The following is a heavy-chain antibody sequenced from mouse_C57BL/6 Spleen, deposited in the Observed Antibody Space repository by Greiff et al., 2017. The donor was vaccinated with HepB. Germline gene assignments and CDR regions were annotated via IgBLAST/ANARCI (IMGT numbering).Heavy chain of an antibody. J-gene: IGHJ4*01. Sequence: EVQLVESGGDLVKPGGSLKLSCAASGFTFSSYGMSWVRQTPDKRLEWVATISSGGSYTYYPDSVKGRFTISRDNAKNTLYLQMSSLKSEDTAMYECARHGEYDGSSYADYYAMDYWGQGTSVTVSS. D-gene: IGHD1-1*01. CDR1: GFTFSSYG. CDR3: ARHGEYDGSSYADYYAMDY. V-gene: IGHV5-6*01. CDR2: ISSGGSYT.